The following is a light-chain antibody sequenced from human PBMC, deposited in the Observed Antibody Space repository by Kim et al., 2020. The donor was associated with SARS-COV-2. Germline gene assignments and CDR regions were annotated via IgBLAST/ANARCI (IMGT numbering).Light chain of an antibody. CDR3: QQCSHWPIT. CDR1: QSVSST. CDR2: GAS. J-gene: IGKJ4*01. Sequence: EIVMTQSPATLSVSPGERATLSCRASQSVSSTLAWYQQKPGQAPRLLIYGASIRATGIPGRFSGSGSGTDFTLTISSLQSEDFAVYYCQQCSHWPITFGEGTRVDIK. V-gene: IGKV3-15*01.